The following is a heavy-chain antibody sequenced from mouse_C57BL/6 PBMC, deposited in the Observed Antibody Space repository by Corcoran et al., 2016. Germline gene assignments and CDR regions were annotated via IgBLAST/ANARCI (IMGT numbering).Heavy chain of an antibody. J-gene: IGHJ2*01. CDR2: INPNNGGT. CDR1: GYTFTDYK. D-gene: IGHD2-2*01. CDR3: ARVVTTGFDY. Sequence: EVQLQQSGPELAKPGASVKIPCKASGYTFTDYKMDWVKQSHGKSLEWIGDINPNNGGTIYNQKFKGKTTLTVDKSSSTAYMELRSLTSEDTAGYCGARVVTTGFDYWCQGTTLTVSS. V-gene: IGHV1-18*01.